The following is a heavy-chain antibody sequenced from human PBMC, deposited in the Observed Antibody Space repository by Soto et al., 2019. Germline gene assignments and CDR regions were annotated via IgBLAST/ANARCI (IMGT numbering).Heavy chain of an antibody. V-gene: IGHV4-39*01. CDR1: GGSISSSSYY. D-gene: IGHD2-2*01. J-gene: IGHJ6*02. CDR2: IYYSGST. CDR3: AVVVVPAAVYYYYGMDV. Sequence: SETLSLTCTVSGGSISSSSYYWGWSRQPPGKGLEWIGSIYYSGSTYYNPSLKSRVTISVDTSKNQFSLKLSSVTAADTAVYYCAVVVVPAAVYYYYGMDVWGQGTTVTVSS.